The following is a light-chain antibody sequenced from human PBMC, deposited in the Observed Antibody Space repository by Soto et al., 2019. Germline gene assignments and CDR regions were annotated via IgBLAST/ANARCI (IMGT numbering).Light chain of an antibody. CDR2: GAS. CDR1: QSVSSNF. J-gene: IGKJ1*01. V-gene: IGKV3-20*01. CDR3: QQYGSSPET. Sequence: ETVVAQSPGTLSLSPGARATLSCRASQSVSSNFLAWYQQKPGQAPRLLIYGASSRATGIPDRFSGSGSGTDFTLTISRLEPEDFAVYYCQQYGSSPETFGQGIKVDLK.